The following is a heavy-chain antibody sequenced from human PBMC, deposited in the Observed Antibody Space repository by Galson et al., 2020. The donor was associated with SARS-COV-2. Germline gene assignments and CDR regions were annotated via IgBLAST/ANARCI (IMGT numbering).Heavy chain of an antibody. CDR1: GFTFSSYG. D-gene: IGHD5-12*01. J-gene: IGHJ4*02. Sequence: GGSLRLSCAASGFTFSSYGMHWVRQAPGKGLEWVAVIWYNGSNKYYADSVKGRFTISRDNSKNTLYLQMNSLRAEDTAVYYCARDSRDGYNEYFDYWGQGTLVTGSS. CDR2: IWYNGSNK. CDR3: ARDSRDGYNEYFDY. V-gene: IGHV3-33*01.